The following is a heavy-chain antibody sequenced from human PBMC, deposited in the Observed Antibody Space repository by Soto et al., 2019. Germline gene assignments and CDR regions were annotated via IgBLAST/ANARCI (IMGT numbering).Heavy chain of an antibody. V-gene: IGHV1-18*01. CDR3: ARDVPDTSLFFYYYGMDV. D-gene: IGHD2-21*01. CDR1: GYSFTSYG. Sequence: QVHLVQSGAEMRKPGASVKVSCKASGYSFTSYGISWVRQAPGQGLEWMGWISTDNGNTNYAHNLQGRVSMTIDPSTSTAYMELWSLGSDDTAVYYCARDVPDTSLFFYYYGMDVWGQGTTVTVSS. CDR2: ISTDNGNT. J-gene: IGHJ6*02.